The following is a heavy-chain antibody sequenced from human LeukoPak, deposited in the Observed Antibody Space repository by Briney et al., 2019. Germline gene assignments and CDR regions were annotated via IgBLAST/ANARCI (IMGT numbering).Heavy chain of an antibody. D-gene: IGHD3-10*01. Sequence: PSETLSLTCTVSGGSISSYYWSWMRQPPGKGLEWIGYIYYSGNTNYNPSLKSRVTISVDTSKNQFSLKLSSVTAADTAVYYCARVGVRPMVRGVIDYWGQGTLVTVSS. CDR2: IYYSGNT. J-gene: IGHJ4*02. CDR3: ARVGVRPMVRGVIDY. CDR1: GGSISSYY. V-gene: IGHV4-59*01.